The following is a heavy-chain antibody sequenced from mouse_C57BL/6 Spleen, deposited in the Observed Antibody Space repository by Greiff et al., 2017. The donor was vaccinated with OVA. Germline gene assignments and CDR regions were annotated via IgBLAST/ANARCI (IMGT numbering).Heavy chain of an antibody. CDR1: GYTFTDYY. Sequence: QVQLQQSGAELVRPGASVKLSCKASGYTFTDYYINWVKQRPGQGLEWIARIYPGSGNTYYNEKFKGKATLTAEKSSSTAYMQLSSLTSEDSAVYFCARDGSSPYYCDYWGQGTTLTVSS. J-gene: IGHJ2*01. V-gene: IGHV1-76*01. D-gene: IGHD1-1*01. CDR2: IYPGSGNT. CDR3: ARDGSSPYYCDY.